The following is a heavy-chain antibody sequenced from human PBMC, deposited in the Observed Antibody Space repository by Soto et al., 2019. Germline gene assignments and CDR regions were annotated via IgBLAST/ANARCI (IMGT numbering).Heavy chain of an antibody. V-gene: IGHV4-31*03. D-gene: IGHD3-22*01. CDR1: GGSISSGGYY. Sequence: SETLSLPCTVSGGSISSGGYYWSWIRQHPGKGLEWIGYIYYSGSTYYNPSLKSRVTISVDTSKTQFSLKLSSVTAADTAVYYCARHPADYYDSSVYYLEYWDQGTLVTVSS. CDR2: IYYSGST. J-gene: IGHJ4*02. CDR3: ARHPADYYDSSVYYLEY.